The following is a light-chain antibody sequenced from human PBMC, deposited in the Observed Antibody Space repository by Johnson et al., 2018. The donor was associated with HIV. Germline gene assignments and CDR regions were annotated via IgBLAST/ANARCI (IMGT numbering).Light chain of an antibody. CDR3: GTWHSSLSTGGV. V-gene: IGLV1-51*01. CDR2: DNN. J-gene: IGLJ1*01. Sequence: QSVLTQPSSVSAAPGQKVTISCSGSSSNIGNNYVSWYQQLPGTAPKLLIYDNNKRPSGIPDRFSGSKSGTSATLAITGLQTGDEADYYCGTWHSSLSTGGVFGSGTKVTVL. CDR1: SSNIGNNY.